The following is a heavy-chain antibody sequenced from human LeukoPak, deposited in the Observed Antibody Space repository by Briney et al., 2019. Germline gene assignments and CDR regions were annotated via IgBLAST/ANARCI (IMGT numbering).Heavy chain of an antibody. CDR1: GGSISTFY. CDR3: AREGSMTARPFVSIDY. V-gene: IGHV4-4*07. CDR2: INTSGST. J-gene: IGHJ4*02. Sequence: PSETLSLTCTVSGGSISTFYWSWIRQPAGKGLEWIGRINTSGSTDYNPSLKSRVTMSVDTSKNQFSLKLSSVTAADTAVYYCAREGSMTARPFVSIDYWGQGTLVTVSS. D-gene: IGHD6-6*01.